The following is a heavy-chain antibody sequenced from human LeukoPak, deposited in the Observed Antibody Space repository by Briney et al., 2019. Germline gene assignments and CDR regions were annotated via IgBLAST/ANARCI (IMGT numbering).Heavy chain of an antibody. D-gene: IGHD3-10*01. J-gene: IGHJ4*02. V-gene: IGHV4-61*02. Sequence: SETLSLTCTVSGGSISSSSYYWGWIRQPPGKGLEWIGRIYTSGSTNYNPSLKSRVTISVDTSKNQFSLKLSSVTAADTAVYYCARGIHAEYYFDYWGQGTLVTVSS. CDR1: GGSISSSSYY. CDR3: ARGIHAEYYFDY. CDR2: IYTSGST.